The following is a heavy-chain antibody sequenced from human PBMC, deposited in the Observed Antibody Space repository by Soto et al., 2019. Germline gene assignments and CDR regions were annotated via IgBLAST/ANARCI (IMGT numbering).Heavy chain of an antibody. CDR3: ARAYHYRSTRGLRI. Sequence: WGSLRLSCAASGFSCTSYWMIWVRQAPGKGLEWVANIKQDGSEKYYVDSVKGRFTISRDNAKDSLYLQMNSLRSDDTAVYFCARAYHYRSTRGLRIWGQGTLVTVSS. CDR2: IKQDGSEK. CDR1: GFSCTSYW. V-gene: IGHV3-7*05. D-gene: IGHD2-2*01. J-gene: IGHJ4*02.